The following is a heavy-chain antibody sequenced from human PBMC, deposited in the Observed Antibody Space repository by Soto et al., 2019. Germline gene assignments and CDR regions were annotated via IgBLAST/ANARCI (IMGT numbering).Heavy chain of an antibody. CDR1: GFTFSSYA. Sequence: GGSLRLSCAASGFTFSSYAMHWVRQAPGKGLEWVAVISYDGSKKYYASSVKGRFTISRDNSKNTLYLQMNSLRPEDTAVYYCAKDATTHFDYWGQGTLVTVSS. D-gene: IGHD5-12*01. V-gene: IGHV3-30*18. J-gene: IGHJ4*02. CDR3: AKDATTHFDY. CDR2: ISYDGSKK.